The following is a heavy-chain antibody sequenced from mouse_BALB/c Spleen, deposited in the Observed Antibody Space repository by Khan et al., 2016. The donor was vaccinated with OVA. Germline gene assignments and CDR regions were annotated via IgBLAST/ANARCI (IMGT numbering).Heavy chain of an antibody. Sequence: EVELVESGGGLVQSGGSRKLSCAASGFTFTSYGMHWIRQAPEKGLEWVAYISSDSNTIYYADTVKGRFTISRDNPTNTLFLQMTSLRSGDTVMYFCASSYFYGYYFDYWGQGTSLTVSS. V-gene: IGHV5-17*02. D-gene: IGHD1-1*01. J-gene: IGHJ2*03. CDR2: ISSDSNTI. CDR3: ASSYFYGYYFDY. CDR1: GFTFTSYG.